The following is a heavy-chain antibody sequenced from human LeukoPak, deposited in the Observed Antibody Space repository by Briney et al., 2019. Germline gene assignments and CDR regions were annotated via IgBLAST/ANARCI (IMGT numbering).Heavy chain of an antibody. CDR2: IYSGGST. CDR1: GFTVRSNY. V-gene: IGHV3-53*01. CDR3: ARVQGHTMVREYYFDY. Sequence: GGSLRLSCAASGFTVRSNYMSWVRQAPGKGLEWVSVIYSGGSTYYADSVKGRFTISRDNSKNTLYLQMNSLRAEDTAVYYCARVQGHTMVREYYFDYWGQGTLVTVSS. J-gene: IGHJ4*02. D-gene: IGHD3-10*01.